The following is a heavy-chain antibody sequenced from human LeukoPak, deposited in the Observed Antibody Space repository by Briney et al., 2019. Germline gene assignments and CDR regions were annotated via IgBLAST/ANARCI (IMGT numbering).Heavy chain of an antibody. Sequence: GSVTVSCKASLYTFTSYGISGVRQAPGRGLEGMGWISAYNGNTTYAQKLQSRVTMTTDTSTSTAYMELSSLRSDDTAVYYCARDELLFGYWGQGTLVTVSS. CDR2: ISAYNGNT. D-gene: IGHD1-26*01. J-gene: IGHJ4*02. CDR1: LYTFTSYG. CDR3: ARDELLFGY. V-gene: IGHV1-18*04.